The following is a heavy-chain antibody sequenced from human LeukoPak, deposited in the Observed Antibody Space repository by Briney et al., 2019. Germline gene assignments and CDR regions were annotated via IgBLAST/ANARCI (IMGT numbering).Heavy chain of an antibody. CDR1: GYTFTNYA. CDR3: AITSARGTYRFLDY. D-gene: IGHD3-16*02. V-gene: IGHV1-18*01. J-gene: IGHJ4*02. CDR2: ISPYNGNT. Sequence: GASVTVSCKASGYTFTNYAITWVRQAPGQGLEWMGWISPYNGNTNFAQNLQGSVTMATNTATSTAYMELRDLRSDDTAMYYCAITSARGTYRFLDYWGQGTLVTVSS.